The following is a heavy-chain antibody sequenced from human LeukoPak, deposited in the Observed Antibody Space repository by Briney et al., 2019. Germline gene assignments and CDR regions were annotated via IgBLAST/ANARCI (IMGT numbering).Heavy chain of an antibody. CDR3: ARNGEYYDFWSGYPLGDYYYYYMDV. CDR1: GGSISSYY. CDR2: IYYSGST. J-gene: IGHJ6*03. Sequence: SETLSLTCTVSGGSISSYYWSWIRQPPGKGLEWIGYIYYSGSTNYNPSLKSRVTISVDTSKNQFSLKLSSVTAADTAVYYCARNGEYYDFWSGYPLGDYYYYYMDVWGKGTTVTVSS. D-gene: IGHD3-3*01. V-gene: IGHV4-59*01.